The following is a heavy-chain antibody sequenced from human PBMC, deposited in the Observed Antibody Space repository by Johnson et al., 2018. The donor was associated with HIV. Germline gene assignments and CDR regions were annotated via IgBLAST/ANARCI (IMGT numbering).Heavy chain of an antibody. V-gene: IGHV3-30*18. Sequence: QVQLVESGGGVVRPGGSLRLSCAASGFTFSSYGMHWVRQAPGKGLEWVAVISYDGSNKYYADSVKGRFTISRDNSKNTLYLQMNSLRAEDTAVYYCANSYSSSSGNNDYAFDIWGQGTMVTVSS. CDR3: ANSYSSSSGNNDYAFDI. J-gene: IGHJ3*02. CDR1: GFTFSSYG. CDR2: ISYDGSNK. D-gene: IGHD6-6*01.